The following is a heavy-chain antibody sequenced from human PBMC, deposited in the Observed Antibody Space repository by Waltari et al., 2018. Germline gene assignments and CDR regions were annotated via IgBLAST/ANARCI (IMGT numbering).Heavy chain of an antibody. V-gene: IGHV4-31*03. CDR3: ARGYGSGSYADY. D-gene: IGHD3-10*01. CDR1: GGSISSGGYY. CDR2: IYSSGST. Sequence: QVQLQESGPGLVKPSQTLSLTCTVSGGSISSGGYYWSWIRQHPGKGVEWIGYIYSSGSTYYNPSLKSRVTISVDTSKNQFSLKRSSVTAADTAVYYCARGYGSGSYADYWGQGTLVTVSS. J-gene: IGHJ4*02.